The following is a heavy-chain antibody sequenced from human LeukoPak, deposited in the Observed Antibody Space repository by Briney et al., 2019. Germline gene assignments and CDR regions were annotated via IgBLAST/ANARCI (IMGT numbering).Heavy chain of an antibody. Sequence: PGGSLRLSCAASGFTFSSYGMHWVRQAPGRGLEWVAFIRYDESNKYYADSVKGRFTISRDNSKNTLYLQMNSLRAEDTAVYYCAGRYCSSTSCYSDYWGQGTLVTVSS. CDR1: GFTFSSYG. CDR2: IRYDESNK. J-gene: IGHJ4*02. CDR3: AGRYCSSTSCYSDY. V-gene: IGHV3-30*02. D-gene: IGHD2-2*02.